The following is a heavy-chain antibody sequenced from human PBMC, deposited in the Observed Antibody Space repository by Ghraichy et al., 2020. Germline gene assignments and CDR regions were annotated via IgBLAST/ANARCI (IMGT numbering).Heavy chain of an antibody. CDR1: GGSISSYY. D-gene: IGHD3-3*01. J-gene: IGHJ4*02. V-gene: IGHV4-59*01. CDR3: ARDSFWSGSDY. CDR2: IYYSGST. Sequence: SETLSLTCTVSGGSISSYYWSWIRQPPGKGLEWIGYIYYSGSTNYNPSLKSRVTISVDTSKNQFSLKLSSVTAADTTVYYCARDSFWSGSDYWGQGTLVTVS.